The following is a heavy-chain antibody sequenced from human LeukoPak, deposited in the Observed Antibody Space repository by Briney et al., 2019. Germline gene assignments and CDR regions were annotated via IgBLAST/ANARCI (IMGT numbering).Heavy chain of an antibody. Sequence: SQRLSPTCTVSGGSLSSYYCSWIRQPPGTGLEWVGYIYYSVRTNSHPSPKPRVTISVYPSKNQFSLKLSSVSAADTAVYYCASSLPGGIVVVPAAIAAWFDPWGQGTLVTVSS. CDR1: GGSLSSYY. CDR3: ASSLPGGIVVVPAAIAAWFDP. D-gene: IGHD2-2*01. J-gene: IGHJ5*02. CDR2: IYYSVRT. V-gene: IGHV4-59*01.